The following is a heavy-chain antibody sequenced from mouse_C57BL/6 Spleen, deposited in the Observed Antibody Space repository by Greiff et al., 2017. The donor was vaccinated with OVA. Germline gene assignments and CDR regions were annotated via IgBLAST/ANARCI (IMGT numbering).Heavy chain of an antibody. Sequence: VQLQQPGTELVKPGASVKLSCKASGYTFTSYWMPCVTQRPGHGLEWIGHLNPSNGGTNYNEKFKSKATLTVAKSSSTAYMQLSSLTSEDSAVYDCARWGYGSSYWYFDVWGTGTTVTVSS. J-gene: IGHJ1*03. V-gene: IGHV1-53*01. CDR2: LNPSNGGT. CDR3: ARWGYGSSYWYFDV. CDR1: GYTFTSYW. D-gene: IGHD1-1*01.